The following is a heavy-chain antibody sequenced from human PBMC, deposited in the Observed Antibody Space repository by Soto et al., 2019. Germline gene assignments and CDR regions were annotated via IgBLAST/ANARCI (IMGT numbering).Heavy chain of an antibody. Sequence: ESGGGVVQPGRSLRLSCAASGFTFSSYGMHWVRQAPGKGLEWVAVISYDGSNKYYADSVKGRFTISRDNSKNTLYLQMNSLRAEDTAVYYCAKDMSRGSSWYVEDYWGQGTLVTVSS. CDR3: AKDMSRGSSWYVEDY. D-gene: IGHD6-13*01. J-gene: IGHJ4*02. CDR2: ISYDGSNK. V-gene: IGHV3-30*18. CDR1: GFTFSSYG.